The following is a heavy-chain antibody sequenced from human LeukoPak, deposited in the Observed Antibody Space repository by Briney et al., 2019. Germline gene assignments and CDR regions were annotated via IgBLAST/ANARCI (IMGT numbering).Heavy chain of an antibody. CDR3: AGGDRGYYFDY. V-gene: IGHV3-66*01. CDR2: IYSGGST. Sequence: GGSLRLSCAASGFSVSSNYMSWVRQAPGKGLEWVSIIYSGGSTFYADSVKGRFTISRDNSKNTLYLQMNSLRVEDTDVYYCAGGDRGYYFDYWGQGTLVTVSS. CDR1: GFSVSSNY. J-gene: IGHJ4*02. D-gene: IGHD3-16*01.